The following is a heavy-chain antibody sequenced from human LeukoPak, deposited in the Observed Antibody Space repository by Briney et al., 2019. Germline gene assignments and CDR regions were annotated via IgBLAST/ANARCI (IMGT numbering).Heavy chain of an antibody. CDR2: ISGSGSAI. D-gene: IGHD3-10*01. CDR1: GFTFSSYE. J-gene: IGHJ4*02. CDR3: ARVLPIYGSGSYYLSN. Sequence: PGGSLRLSCAASGFTFSSYEMNWVRQAPGKGLEWVSYISGSGSAIYYADSVKGRFTISRDNAKNSLYLQMNSLRAEDTAVYYCARVLPIYGSGSYYLSNWGQGTLVTVSS. V-gene: IGHV3-48*03.